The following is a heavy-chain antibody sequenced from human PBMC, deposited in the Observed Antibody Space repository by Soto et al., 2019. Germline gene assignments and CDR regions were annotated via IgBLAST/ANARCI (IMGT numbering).Heavy chain of an antibody. CDR3: ARVKDFLRNGMDV. J-gene: IGHJ6*02. Sequence: QVQLVQSGAEVKKPGSSVKVSCKASGGTFSSFAVSWVRQAPGQGLEWMGGIIPMFGTPNYAQKFQGRVTITADESTRTANMELSSLRSEDTAIYYCARVKDFLRNGMDVWGQGTTVTVSS. V-gene: IGHV1-69*01. CDR1: GGTFSSFA. CDR2: IIPMFGTP.